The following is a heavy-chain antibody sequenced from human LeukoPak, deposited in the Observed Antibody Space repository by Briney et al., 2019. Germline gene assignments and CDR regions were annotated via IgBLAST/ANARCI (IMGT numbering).Heavy chain of an antibody. D-gene: IGHD5-18*01. J-gene: IGHJ4*02. CDR3: ARDLWDIVVAGVDTAMGIFDY. CDR1: GYTFTSYA. Sequence: ASVKVSCKASGYTFTSYAMHWVRQAPGQRLEWMGWSNACNGNTKYSQKFQGRVTITRDTSASTAYMELSSLRSEDTAVYYCARDLWDIVVAGVDTAMGIFDYWGQGTLVTVSS. CDR2: SNACNGNT. V-gene: IGHV1-3*01.